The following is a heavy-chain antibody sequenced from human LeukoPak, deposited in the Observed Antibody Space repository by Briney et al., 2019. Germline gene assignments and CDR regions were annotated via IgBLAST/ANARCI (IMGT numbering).Heavy chain of an antibody. J-gene: IGHJ3*02. Sequence: GGSLRLSCAASGFTFSSYAMSWVRQAPGKGLEWVSGISGSGGSTYHADSVKGRLTISRDNSKNTLYLQLNSLRAEDTAVYYCAQGRSHDSRAGAFNIWGQGTMVAVSS. D-gene: IGHD3-22*01. CDR1: GFTFSSYA. CDR3: AQGRSHDSRAGAFNI. V-gene: IGHV3-23*01. CDR2: ISGSGGST.